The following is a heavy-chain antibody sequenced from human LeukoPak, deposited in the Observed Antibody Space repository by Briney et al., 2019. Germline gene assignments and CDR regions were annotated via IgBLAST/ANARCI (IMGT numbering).Heavy chain of an antibody. CDR1: GGSFSGYY. D-gene: IGHD5-18*01. Sequence: SETLSLTCAVYGGSFSGYYWSWIRQPPGKGLEWIGEINHSGSTNYNPSLKSRVTISVDTSKNQFSLKLSSVTAADTAVYYCARGAGYGYYFDYWGQGTLVTVSS. V-gene: IGHV4-34*01. CDR3: ARGAGYGYYFDY. J-gene: IGHJ4*02. CDR2: INHSGST.